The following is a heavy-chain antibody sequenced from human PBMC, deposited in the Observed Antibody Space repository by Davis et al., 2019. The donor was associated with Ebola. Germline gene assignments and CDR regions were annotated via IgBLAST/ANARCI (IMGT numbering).Heavy chain of an antibody. J-gene: IGHJ5*02. CDR3: AREVFVTYYDILTGGIWFDP. CDR1: GGSFSGYY. D-gene: IGHD3-9*01. V-gene: IGHV4-59*01. Sequence: SETLSLTCAVYGGSFSGYYWSWIRQPPGKGLEWIGYIYYSGSTNYNPSLKSRVTISVDTSKNKFSLKLSSVTAADTAVYYCAREVFVTYYDILTGGIWFDPWGQGTLVTVSS. CDR2: IYYSGST.